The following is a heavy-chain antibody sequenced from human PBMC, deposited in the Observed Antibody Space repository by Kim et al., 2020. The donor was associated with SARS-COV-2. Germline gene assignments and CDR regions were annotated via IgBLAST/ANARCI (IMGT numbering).Heavy chain of an antibody. J-gene: IGHJ4*02. V-gene: IGHV4-4*02. Sequence: YNPSLKSRVTISVDKSKNQFSLKLSSVTAADTAVYYCARLKWELLGSFDYWGQGTLVTVSS. D-gene: IGHD1-26*01. CDR3: ARLKWELLGSFDY.